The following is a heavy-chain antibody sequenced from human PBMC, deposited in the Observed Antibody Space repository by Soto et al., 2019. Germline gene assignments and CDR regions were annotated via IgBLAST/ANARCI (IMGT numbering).Heavy chain of an antibody. J-gene: IGHJ4*02. D-gene: IGHD6-19*01. CDR2: IYYSGST. V-gene: IGHV4-39*01. CDR3: ASYSSGWYAY. Sequence: SETLSLTCTVSGGSISSSSYYWGWIRQPPGKGLEWIGSIYYSGSTYYNPSLKSRVTISVDTSKNQFSLKLGSVTAADTAVYYCASYSSGWYAYWGQGTLVTVPQ. CDR1: GGSISSSSYY.